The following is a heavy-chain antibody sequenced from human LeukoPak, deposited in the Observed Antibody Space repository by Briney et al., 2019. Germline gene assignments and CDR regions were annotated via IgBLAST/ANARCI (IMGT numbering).Heavy chain of an antibody. CDR2: IYSSGST. CDR3: ARGRSAAGNFDY. CDR1: GGSIGSGGYY. Sequence: SQTLSLTCAVSGGSIGSGGYYWSWIRHQPGKGLEWIGYIYSSGSTDYNPSLKSRLAISVDTPKNQFSLKVTSVTAADTAVYYCARGRSAAGNFDYWGQGTLVTVSS. V-gene: IGHV4-31*11. D-gene: IGHD6-13*01. J-gene: IGHJ4*02.